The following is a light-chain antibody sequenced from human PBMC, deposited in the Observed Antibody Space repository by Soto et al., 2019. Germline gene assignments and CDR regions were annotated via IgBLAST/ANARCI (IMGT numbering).Light chain of an antibody. Sequence: IQMTQSPSSLSASVGDRVTITCRANEKMTRYLNWYQQKPGKAPKLLIYAASNLQSGVPSRFSGSGSGADFILTISSLQPEDSATYYCQQSYSTPRTFGQGTKVDIK. CDR1: EKMTRY. J-gene: IGKJ1*01. V-gene: IGKV1-39*01. CDR2: AAS. CDR3: QQSYSTPRT.